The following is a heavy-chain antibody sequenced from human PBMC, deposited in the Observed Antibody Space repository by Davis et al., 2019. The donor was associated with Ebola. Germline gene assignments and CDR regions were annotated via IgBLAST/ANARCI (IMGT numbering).Heavy chain of an antibody. CDR2: ITPHNGNT. CDR1: GYPFTSSA. D-gene: IGHD1-14*01. CDR3: TIGGTTGGFDY. J-gene: IGHJ4*02. V-gene: IGHV1-18*04. Sequence: ASVKVSCKTSGYPFTSSAVTWVRQAPGQGLQWMGWITPHNGNTNYAQKFQGRVTLTKDTSTDTAYMELSSLRSEDTAVYYCTIGGTTGGFDYWGQGTLVTVSS.